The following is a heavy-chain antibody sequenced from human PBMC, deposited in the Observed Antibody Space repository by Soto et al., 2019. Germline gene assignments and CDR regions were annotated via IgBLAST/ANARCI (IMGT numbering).Heavy chain of an antibody. CDR2: IYYSGST. Sequence: PSETLSLTCTVSGSSISSSSYYWGWIRQPPGKGLEWIGSIYYSGSTYYNPSLKSRVTISVDTSKNQFSLKLSSVTAADTAVYYCVGDFGLVLLRTSCYRPLRSCGMDVWEKGTTVTVSS. CDR3: VGDFGLVLLRTSCYRPLRSCGMDV. J-gene: IGHJ6*04. D-gene: IGHD2-2*02. V-gene: IGHV4-39*01. CDR1: GSSISSSSYY.